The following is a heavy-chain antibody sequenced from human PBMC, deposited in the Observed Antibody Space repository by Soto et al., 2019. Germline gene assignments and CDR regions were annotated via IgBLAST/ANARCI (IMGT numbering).Heavy chain of an antibody. V-gene: IGHV1-3*01. CDR3: ARGYGDYVRHWYFDL. J-gene: IGHJ2*01. CDR2: INAGNGNT. CDR1: GYTFTSYA. Sequence: ASVKVSCKASGYTFTSYAMHWVRQAPGQRLEWMGWINAGNGNTKYSQKFQGRVTITRDTSASTAYMELCSLRSEDTAVYYCARGYGDYVRHWYFDLWGRGTLVTVSS. D-gene: IGHD4-17*01.